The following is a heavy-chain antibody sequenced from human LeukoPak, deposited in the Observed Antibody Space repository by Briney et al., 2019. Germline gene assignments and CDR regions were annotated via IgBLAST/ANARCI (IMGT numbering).Heavy chain of an antibody. CDR2: FYSGGST. D-gene: IGHD3-22*01. V-gene: IGHV3-53*01. CDR1: GFTVSSNY. CDR3: AKGGGDYYDSSGRFDY. J-gene: IGHJ4*02. Sequence: GGSLRPSCAASGFTVSSNYMSLVRQAPGKGLEWVSVFYSGGSTSYADSVKGRFTISRDNSRNTLYLQMNSLRAEDTAVYYCAKGGGDYYDSSGRFDYWGQGTLVTVSS.